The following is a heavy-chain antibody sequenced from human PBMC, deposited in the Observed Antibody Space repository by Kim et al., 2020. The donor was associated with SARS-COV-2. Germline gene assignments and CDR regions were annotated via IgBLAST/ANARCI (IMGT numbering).Heavy chain of an antibody. D-gene: IGHD3-10*01. Sequence: GGSLRLSCAASAFTFSDYAMHWVRQAPGGGLECVSTSSNSGEITYADSVKGRFTISRDDSTYTLYLQMSSLRVDDTAIYYCAREPFGSGNDYWGQGTPVT. CDR2: SSNSGEIT. V-gene: IGHV3-23*05. CDR3: AREPFGSGNDY. J-gene: IGHJ4*02. CDR1: AFTFSDYA.